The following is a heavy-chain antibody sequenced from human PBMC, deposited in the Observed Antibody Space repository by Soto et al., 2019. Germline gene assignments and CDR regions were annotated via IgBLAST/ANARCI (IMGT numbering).Heavy chain of an antibody. V-gene: IGHV3-48*02. D-gene: IGHD3-3*01. Sequence: GGSLRLSCAASGFTFSSYSMNWVRQAPGKGLEWVSHISSSSSTIYYADSVKGRFTISRDNAKNSLYLQMNSLRDEDTAVYYCARDRTIFGVVHYHFDYWGQGALVTVSS. CDR2: ISSSSSTI. CDR3: ARDRTIFGVVHYHFDY. J-gene: IGHJ4*02. CDR1: GFTFSSYS.